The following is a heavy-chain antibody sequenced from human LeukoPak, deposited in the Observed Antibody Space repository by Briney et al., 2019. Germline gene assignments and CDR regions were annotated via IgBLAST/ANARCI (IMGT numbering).Heavy chain of an antibody. J-gene: IGHJ4*02. V-gene: IGHV3-66*01. CDR3: ARDYYGSGSYYNDNY. CDR1: GFTVSSNY. CDR2: IYSGGST. Sequence: GGSLRLSCAASGFTVSSNYMSWVRQAPGKGLEWVSVIYSGGSTYYADSVKSRFTISRDNSKNTLYLQMNSLRAEDTAVYYCARDYYGSGSYYNDNYWGQGTLVTVSS. D-gene: IGHD3-10*01.